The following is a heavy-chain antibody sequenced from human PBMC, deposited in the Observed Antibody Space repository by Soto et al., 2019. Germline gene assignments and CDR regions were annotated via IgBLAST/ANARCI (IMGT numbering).Heavy chain of an antibody. Sequence: VQLVESGGGVVQPGRSLRLSCAASGFTFSSYGMHWVRQAPGKGLEWVGRIKSKTDGGTTDYAAPVKGRFTISRDDSKNTLYLQMNSLKTEDTAVYYCTTDPSIADYYGMDVWGQGTTVTVSS. V-gene: IGHV3-15*01. CDR2: IKSKTDGGTT. J-gene: IGHJ6*02. CDR3: TTDPSIADYYGMDV. CDR1: GFTFSSYG. D-gene: IGHD6-6*01.